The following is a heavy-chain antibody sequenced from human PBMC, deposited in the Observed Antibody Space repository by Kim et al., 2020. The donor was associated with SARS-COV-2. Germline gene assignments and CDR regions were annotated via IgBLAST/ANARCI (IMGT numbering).Heavy chain of an antibody. Sequence: SDGGTTYYADSLKDRFTISRDNSKNTMYLQMSSLRLDDAAVYYCVGGPGDWGQGTLVTVSS. D-gene: IGHD3-10*01. CDR2: SDGGTT. J-gene: IGHJ4*02. CDR3: VGGPGD. V-gene: IGHV3-64*03.